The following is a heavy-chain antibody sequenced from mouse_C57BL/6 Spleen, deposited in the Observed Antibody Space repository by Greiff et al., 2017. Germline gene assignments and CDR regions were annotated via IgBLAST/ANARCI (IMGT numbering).Heavy chain of an antibody. CDR2: ISSGSSTI. V-gene: IGHV5-17*01. J-gene: IGHJ1*03. CDR1: GFTFSDYG. CDR3: ARDYDGDWYFDV. Sequence: EVKLMESGGGLVKPGGSLKLSCAASGFTFSDYGMHWVRQAPEKGLEWVAYISSGSSTIYYADTVKGRFTISRDNAKNTLFLQMTSLRSEDTAMYYCARDYDGDWYFDVWGTGTTVTVSS. D-gene: IGHD2-4*01.